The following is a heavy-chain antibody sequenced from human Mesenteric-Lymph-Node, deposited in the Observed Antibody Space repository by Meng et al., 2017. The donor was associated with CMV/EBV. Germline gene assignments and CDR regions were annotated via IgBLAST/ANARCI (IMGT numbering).Heavy chain of an antibody. V-gene: IGHV3-23*01. Sequence: GESLKISCTASGFTFNNYAMNWVRQAPGKGLEWVSVVSGNGGTTYYADSVQGRFTISRDNSKNTVYLQMNNVRGEDTAVYYCARGVSRRIVMYGVPAPLRFDSWGRGTLVTVSS. D-gene: IGHD3-3*01. CDR3: ARGVSRRIVMYGVPAPLRFDS. CDR1: GFTFNNYA. CDR2: VSGNGGTT. J-gene: IGHJ5*01.